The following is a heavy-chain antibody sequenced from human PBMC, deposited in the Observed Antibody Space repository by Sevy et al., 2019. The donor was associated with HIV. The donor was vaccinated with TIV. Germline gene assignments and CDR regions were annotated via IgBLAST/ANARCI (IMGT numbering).Heavy chain of an antibody. CDR2: IWYDGSNK. V-gene: IGHV3-33*01. D-gene: IGHD3-22*01. CDR1: GFTFSSYG. CDR3: AGDAYYYDSSGYYLDSYFDY. J-gene: IGHJ4*02. Sequence: GGSLRLSCAASGFTFSSYGMHWVRQAPGKGLEWVAVIWYDGSNKYYADSVKGRFTNSRDNSKNTLYLQMNSLRAEETAVYYSAGDAYYYDSSGYYLDSYFDYWGQGTLVTVSS.